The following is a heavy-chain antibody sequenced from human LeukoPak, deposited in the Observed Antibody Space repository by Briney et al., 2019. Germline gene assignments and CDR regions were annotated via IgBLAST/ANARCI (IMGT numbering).Heavy chain of an antibody. CDR3: ARDTNGWNDY. V-gene: IGHV3-7*01. CDR1: GFTFSSYW. Sequence: GGSLRLSCAASGFTFSSYWMTWVRQAPGKGLEWVANIKQDGSVKQYVGSVKGRFTISRDNAKNSLYLQMNSLRAEDTAVYYCARDTNGWNDYWGQGALVTVSS. D-gene: IGHD2-8*01. CDR2: IKQDGSVK. J-gene: IGHJ4*02.